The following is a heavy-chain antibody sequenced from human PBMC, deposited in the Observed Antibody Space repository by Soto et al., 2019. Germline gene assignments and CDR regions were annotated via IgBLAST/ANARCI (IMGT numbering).Heavy chain of an antibody. Sequence: GASVKVSCKASGGTFSSYTISWVRQAPGQGLEWMGRIIPILGIANYAQKFQGRVTITADEAKNTLYLQMNSLRAEDTAVYYCAKDLYGDYGRPFVYYYYYYGMDVWGQGTTVTVSS. CDR2: IIPILGIA. CDR3: AKDLYGDYGRPFVYYYYYYGMDV. V-gene: IGHV1-69*04. CDR1: GGTFSSYT. J-gene: IGHJ6*02. D-gene: IGHD4-17*01.